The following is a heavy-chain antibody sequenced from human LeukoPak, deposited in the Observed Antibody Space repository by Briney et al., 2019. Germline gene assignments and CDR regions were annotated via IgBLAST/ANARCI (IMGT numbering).Heavy chain of an antibody. CDR3: AKGRWLQNTGFDS. CDR2: ISGSGGST. J-gene: IGHJ4*02. CDR1: GFTFSSYA. Sequence: RGSHRHSCAASGFTFSSYAMSWVRQAPGKGLEWVSAISGSGGSTYYADSVKGRFTISRDNSKNTLYLQMNSLRAEDTAVYYCAKGRWLQNTGFDSWGQGGLVSVSS. V-gene: IGHV3-23*01. D-gene: IGHD5-24*01.